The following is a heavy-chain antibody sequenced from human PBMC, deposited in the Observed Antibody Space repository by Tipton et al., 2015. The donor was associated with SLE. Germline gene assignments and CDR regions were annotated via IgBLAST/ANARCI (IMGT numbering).Heavy chain of an antibody. CDR1: GYTFTDYY. D-gene: IGHD1-14*01. CDR2: INPISGGT. J-gene: IGHJ6*03. Sequence: QVQLVQSGAEVKKPGASVTVSCKASGYTFTDYYIHWVRQAPGQGLEWLGRINPISGGTNFPPKFQGRVTMTRDTSISTTYMEVSRPTSDDTAVYYCARRTPETRGYYYYMDVWGKGTTVTVSS. CDR3: ARRTPETRGYYYYMDV. V-gene: IGHV1-2*06.